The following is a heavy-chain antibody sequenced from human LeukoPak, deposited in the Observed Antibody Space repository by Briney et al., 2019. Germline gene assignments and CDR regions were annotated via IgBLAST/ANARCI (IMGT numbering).Heavy chain of an antibody. D-gene: IGHD3-9*01. CDR2: ISGSGGST. CDR3: AKAGTPVLTGYLNYFDP. V-gene: IGHV3-23*01. CDR1: GFTFSSYA. Sequence: PGGSLRLSCAASGFTFSSYAMTWVRQAPGKGLEWVSNISGSGGSTYYADSVKGRFAISRDNSKDTLYLQMNSLRVEDTAVYYCAKAGTPVLTGYLNYFDPWGQGTLVTVSS. J-gene: IGHJ5*02.